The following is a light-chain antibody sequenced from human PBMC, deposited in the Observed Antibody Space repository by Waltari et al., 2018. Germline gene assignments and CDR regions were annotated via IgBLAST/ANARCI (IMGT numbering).Light chain of an antibody. CDR2: DFS. J-gene: IGLJ2*01. V-gene: IGLV2-14*01. CDR3: SSYTSTTTPHVL. CDR1: SSDVGGYNY. Sequence: QSALTQPASVSGSPGQSITVSCTGTSSDVGGYNYVPWYQQYPGKAPKLIIYDFSTRPSGVSNRFSGSKSGNTASLTISGLQAEDEGDYYCSSYTSTTTPHVLFGGGTELTVL.